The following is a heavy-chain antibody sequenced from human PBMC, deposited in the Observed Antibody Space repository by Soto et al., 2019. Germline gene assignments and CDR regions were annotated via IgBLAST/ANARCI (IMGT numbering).Heavy chain of an antibody. Sequence: QVQLVQSGAEVKKPGSSVKVSCKASGGTFSSYTISWVRQAPGQGLEWMGRIIPILGIANYAQKFQGRVTITADKSTSTAYMELSSLRSEDTAVYYCAIDPYYYDSSGYYHWGQGTLVTVSS. D-gene: IGHD3-22*01. CDR3: AIDPYYYDSSGYYH. J-gene: IGHJ5*02. CDR2: IIPILGIA. CDR1: GGTFSSYT. V-gene: IGHV1-69*02.